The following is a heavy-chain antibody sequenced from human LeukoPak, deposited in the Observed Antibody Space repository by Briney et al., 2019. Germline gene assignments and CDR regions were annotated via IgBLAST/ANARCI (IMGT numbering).Heavy chain of an antibody. CDR2: IYYSGST. V-gene: IGHV4-39*01. J-gene: IGHJ4*02. Sequence: SETPSLTCTASGGSIRSSSYYWDWIRQPPGKGPEWIGSIYYSGSTYYNPSLKSRVTISVDTSKNQFSLKLSSVTAADTAVYYCARKDYGDFYFDYWGQGTLVTVSS. D-gene: IGHD4-17*01. CDR3: ARKDYGDFYFDY. CDR1: GGSIRSSSYY.